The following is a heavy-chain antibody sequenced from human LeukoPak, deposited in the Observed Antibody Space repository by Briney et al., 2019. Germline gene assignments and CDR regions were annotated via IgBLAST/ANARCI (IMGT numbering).Heavy chain of an antibody. D-gene: IGHD3-22*01. CDR2: IIPILGIA. Sequence: GASVKVSCKASGGTFSSYAISWVRQAPGQGLEWMGRIIPILGIANYAQKFQGRVTITADKSTSTAYMELSSLRSEDTDVYYCAAYYYDSSGYYNRDYWGQGTLVTVSS. CDR3: AAYYYDSSGYYNRDY. V-gene: IGHV1-69*04. CDR1: GGTFSSYA. J-gene: IGHJ4*02.